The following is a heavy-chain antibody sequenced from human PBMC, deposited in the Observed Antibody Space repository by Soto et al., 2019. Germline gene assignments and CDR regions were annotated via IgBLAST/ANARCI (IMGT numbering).Heavy chain of an antibody. CDR3: AREPEGYYGMDV. CDR2: INPSGGST. Sequence: QVQLVQSGAEVKKPGASVKVSCKASGYTFTSYYMHWVRQAPGQGLDWMGIINPSGGSTSYAQKFQGRVTMTRDTSTSTVYMELSSMRSEDTAVYYCAREPEGYYGMDVWGQGTTVTVSS. V-gene: IGHV1-46*01. J-gene: IGHJ6*02. D-gene: IGHD2-2*01. CDR1: GYTFTSYY.